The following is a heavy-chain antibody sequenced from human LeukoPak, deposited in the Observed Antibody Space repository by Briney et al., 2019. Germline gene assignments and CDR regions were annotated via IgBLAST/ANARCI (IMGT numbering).Heavy chain of an antibody. D-gene: IGHD3-22*01. Sequence: SETLSLTSVVSGGSISSYYWTWIRQPPGKGLEWIGYIYYSGSTNYNPSLKSRVTISIDTSKNQFSLRLTSVTAADTAVYYCARRFDYDSGLYYPADAFDIWGQGTMVTVSS. CDR3: ARRFDYDSGLYYPADAFDI. CDR1: GGSISSYY. CDR2: IYYSGST. J-gene: IGHJ3*02. V-gene: IGHV4-59*08.